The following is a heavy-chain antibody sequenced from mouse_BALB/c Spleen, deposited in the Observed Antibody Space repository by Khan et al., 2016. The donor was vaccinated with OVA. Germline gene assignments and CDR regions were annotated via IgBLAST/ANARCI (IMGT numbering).Heavy chain of an antibody. CDR2: ISPGSGDT. J-gene: IGHJ3*01. V-gene: IGHV1-77*01. CDR3: ARRNYFGYTFAY. D-gene: IGHD1-2*01. Sequence: VQLQESGAELARPGASFPLSCPSSGYTFSDYYINWVKQRTGQGLEWIGEISPGSGDTYYNEKFKGKATLTADKSSSTAYMQLSSLTSEASAVYFCARRNYFGYTFAYWGQGTLVTVSA. CDR1: GYTFSDYY.